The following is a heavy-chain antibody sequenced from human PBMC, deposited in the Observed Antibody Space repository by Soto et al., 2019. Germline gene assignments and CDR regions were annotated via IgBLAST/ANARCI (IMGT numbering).Heavy chain of an antibody. CDR3: ARSGRWLQSYYFDY. Sequence: TSETLSLTCTVSGGSISSGDYYWSWIRQPPGKGLEWIGYIYYSGSTYYNPSLKSRVTISVDTSKNQFSLKLSSVTAADTAVYYCARSGRWLQSYYFDYWGQGTLVTVS. CDR2: IYYSGST. D-gene: IGHD3-10*01. CDR1: GGSISSGDYY. V-gene: IGHV4-30-4*01. J-gene: IGHJ4*02.